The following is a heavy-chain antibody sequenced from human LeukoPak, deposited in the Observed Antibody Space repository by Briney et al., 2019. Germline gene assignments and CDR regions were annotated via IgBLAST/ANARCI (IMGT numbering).Heavy chain of an antibody. D-gene: IGHD3-10*01. CDR3: AIGGTYGSGS. CDR2: INNDGSTT. Sequence: PGRSLRLSCAASGFTFTSYGMHWVRQAPGKGLEWVSLINNDGSTTNYADSVKGRFTISRDNAKNTVYLQMNSLRAEDTAVYYCAIGGTYGSGSWGQGTLVIVSS. J-gene: IGHJ4*02. V-gene: IGHV3-74*01. CDR1: GFTFTSYG.